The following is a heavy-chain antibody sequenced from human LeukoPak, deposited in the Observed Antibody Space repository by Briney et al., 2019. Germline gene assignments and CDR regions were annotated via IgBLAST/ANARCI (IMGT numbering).Heavy chain of an antibody. CDR2: IYYSGST. J-gene: IGHJ3*02. CDR3: ARDNRGGAEGVGAVYAFDI. V-gene: IGHV4-59*12. Sequence: PSETLSLTCTVSGGSISSYYWSWIRQPPGKGLEWIGYIYYSGSTNYNPSLKSRVTISVDTSKNQFSLKLSSVTAADTAVYYCARDNRGGAEGVGAVYAFDIWGQGTMVTVSS. CDR1: GGSISSYY. D-gene: IGHD1-26*01.